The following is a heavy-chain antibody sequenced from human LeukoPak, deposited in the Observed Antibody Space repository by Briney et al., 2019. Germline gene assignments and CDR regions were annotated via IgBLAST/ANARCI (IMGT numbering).Heavy chain of an antibody. CDR1: GGSFSGYY. CDR2: INHSGST. J-gene: IGHJ4*02. D-gene: IGHD3-22*01. Sequence: PSETLSLTCAVYGGSFSGYYWSWIRQPPGKGLEWIGEINHSGSTNYKPSLKSRVTISVDTSKNQFSLKLSSVTAADTAVYYCARAHYYDSSGYSIAAHFDYWGQGTLVTVSS. CDR3: ARAHYYDSSGYSIAAHFDY. V-gene: IGHV4-34*01.